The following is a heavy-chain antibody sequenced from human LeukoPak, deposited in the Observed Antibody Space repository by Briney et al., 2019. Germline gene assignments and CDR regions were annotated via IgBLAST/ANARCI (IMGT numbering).Heavy chain of an antibody. CDR2: IIPIFGTA. CDR1: GGTFSSYA. CDR3: ARDPSIAAAGVFDY. Sequence: ASVKVSCKASGGTFSSYAISWVRQAPGQGLEWMGGIIPIFGTANYAQKFQGRVTITADKSTSTAYMELSSLRSGDTAVYYCARDPSIAAAGVFDYWGQGTLVTVSS. V-gene: IGHV1-69*06. J-gene: IGHJ4*02. D-gene: IGHD6-13*01.